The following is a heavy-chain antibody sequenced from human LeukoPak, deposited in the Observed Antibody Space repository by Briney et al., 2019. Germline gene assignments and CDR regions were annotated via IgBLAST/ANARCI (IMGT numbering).Heavy chain of an antibody. V-gene: IGHV1-2*02. Sequence: ASVKVSCKASGYTFTGYYMHWVRQAPGQGLEWMGWINPNSGGTNYAQKFQGRVTMTRDTSISTAYMELSRLRSDDTAVYYRARDIVTMVRTPGRLYGMDVWGQGTTVTVSS. CDR3: ARDIVTMVRTPGRLYGMDV. CDR2: INPNSGGT. CDR1: GYTFTGYY. D-gene: IGHD3-10*01. J-gene: IGHJ6*02.